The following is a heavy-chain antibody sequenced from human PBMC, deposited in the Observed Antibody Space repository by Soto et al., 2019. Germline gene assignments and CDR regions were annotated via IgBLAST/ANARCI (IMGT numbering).Heavy chain of an antibody. CDR1: GYPFTGYY. Sequence: SVKVSCKASGYPFTGYYMHWVRQAPGQGLEWMGWINPNSGGTNYAQKFQGRVTMTRDTSISTAYMELSRLRSDDTAVYYCARGALRSCWYHYWGQGTLVTVSS. CDR2: INPNSGGT. J-gene: IGHJ4*02. V-gene: IGHV1-2*02. CDR3: ARGALRSCWYHY. D-gene: IGHD6-19*01.